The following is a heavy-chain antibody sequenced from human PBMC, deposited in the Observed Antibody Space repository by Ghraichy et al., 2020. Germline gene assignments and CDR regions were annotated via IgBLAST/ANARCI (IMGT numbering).Heavy chain of an antibody. V-gene: IGHV3-30*04. CDR3: ARASSPYWFFDL. Sequence: GGSLRLSCAASGFIFSDSAMHWVRQAPGKGLEWVAVISYNGNNKYYRDSVEGRFTVSRDNSKNAQLLEMDSLRPEDTALYYCARASSPYWFFDLWGRGTLVTVSS. CDR1: GFIFSDSA. J-gene: IGHJ2*01. CDR2: ISYNGNNK. D-gene: IGHD2-15*01.